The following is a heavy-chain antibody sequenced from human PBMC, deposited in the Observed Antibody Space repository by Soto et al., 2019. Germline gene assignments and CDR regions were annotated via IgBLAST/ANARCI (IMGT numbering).Heavy chain of an antibody. CDR2: ISGSGGST. V-gene: IGHV3-23*01. J-gene: IGHJ3*02. CDR3: AKGLSTYYYGSGSYRSILNAFDI. CDR1: GFTFSSYA. D-gene: IGHD3-10*01. Sequence: PGGSLRLSCAASGFTFSSYAMSWVRQAPGKGLEWVSAISGSGGSTYYADSVKGRFTISRDNSKNTLYLQMNSLRAEDTAVYYCAKGLSTYYYGSGSYRSILNAFDIWGQGTMVTVSS.